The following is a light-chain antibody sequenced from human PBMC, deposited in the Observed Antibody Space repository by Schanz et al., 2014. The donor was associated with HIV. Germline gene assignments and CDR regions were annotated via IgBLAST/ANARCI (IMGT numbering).Light chain of an antibody. CDR3: QQYGSSPRT. Sequence: EIVLTQSPGPLSLSPGERATLSCRASQSVSSSYLAWYQQKPGQAPRLLIYGASSRATGIPDRFSGSGSGKDFTLTISRLEPEDFAVYYCQQYGSSPRTFGQGTKVESK. CDR2: GAS. J-gene: IGKJ1*01. V-gene: IGKV3-20*01. CDR1: QSVSSSY.